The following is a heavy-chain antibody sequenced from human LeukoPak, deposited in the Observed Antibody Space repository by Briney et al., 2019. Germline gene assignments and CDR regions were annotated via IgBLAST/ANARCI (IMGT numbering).Heavy chain of an antibody. J-gene: IGHJ4*02. Sequence: PGGSLRLSCAASGFTFSSYGMHWVRQAPGKGLEWVAVISYDGSNKYYADSVKGRFTISRDNSKNTLYLQMNSLRAEDTAVYYCAKDQTGLVDIVATLHPFDYWGQGTLVTVSS. CDR1: GFTFSSYG. CDR2: ISYDGSNK. D-gene: IGHD5-12*01. CDR3: AKDQTGLVDIVATLHPFDY. V-gene: IGHV3-30*18.